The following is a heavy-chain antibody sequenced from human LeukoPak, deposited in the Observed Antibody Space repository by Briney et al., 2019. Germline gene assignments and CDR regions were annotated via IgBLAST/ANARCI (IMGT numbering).Heavy chain of an antibody. V-gene: IGHV4-4*07. CDR3: ARGYGAGHYFDY. CDR2: IYSSGST. Sequence: PSETLSLTCNVSGGSISSYYRSWIRQPAGKGLEWIGRIYSSGSTNYNPSLKSRVSTSVDTSKNQFSLNLSFVTAADTAVYYCARGYGAGHYFDYWGQGTPVTVSS. J-gene: IGHJ4*02. D-gene: IGHD6-19*01. CDR1: GGSISSYY.